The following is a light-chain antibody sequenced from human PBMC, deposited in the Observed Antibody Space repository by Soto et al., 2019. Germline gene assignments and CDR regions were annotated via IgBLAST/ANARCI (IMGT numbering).Light chain of an antibody. V-gene: IGKV3-20*01. Sequence: ESVLTQSPGTLSLSPGDRATLSCRASQSVSSNYLAWYPHKPGQAPRLPLFVASSRATGIPDRFSGSASGTDFTLTISRLEPEDFAVHFCQQYGDSLMYTFGQGTKLEIK. CDR1: QSVSSNY. CDR2: VAS. J-gene: IGKJ2*01. CDR3: QQYGDSLMYT.